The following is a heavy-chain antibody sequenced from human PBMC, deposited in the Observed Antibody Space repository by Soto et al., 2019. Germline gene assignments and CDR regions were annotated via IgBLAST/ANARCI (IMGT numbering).Heavy chain of an antibody. Sequence: SETLSLTCTVSGGSISSSSYYWGWIRQPPGKGLEWIGSIYYSGSTYYNPSLKSRVTISVDTSKNQFSLKLSSVTAADTAVYYCAREENSGYGYWGQGTLVTVSS. CDR2: IYYSGST. D-gene: IGHD5-12*01. CDR1: GGSISSSSYY. J-gene: IGHJ4*02. CDR3: AREENSGYGY. V-gene: IGHV4-39*02.